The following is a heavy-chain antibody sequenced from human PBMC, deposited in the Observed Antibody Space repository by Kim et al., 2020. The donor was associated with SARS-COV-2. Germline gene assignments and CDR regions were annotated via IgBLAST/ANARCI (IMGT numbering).Heavy chain of an antibody. CDR3: AKDLGQCSSTSCYFDY. CDR2: VGGSGGNT. V-gene: IGHV3-23*01. D-gene: IGHD2-2*01. Sequence: GGSLRLSCAASGFTFSSYAMSWVRQAPGKGLEWVSAVGGSGGNTYYADSVKGRFTISRDKSKYTVYLQMNSLRAEDTAVYYCAKDLGQCSSTSCYFDYWGQGTLVTVSS. J-gene: IGHJ4*02. CDR1: GFTFSSYA.